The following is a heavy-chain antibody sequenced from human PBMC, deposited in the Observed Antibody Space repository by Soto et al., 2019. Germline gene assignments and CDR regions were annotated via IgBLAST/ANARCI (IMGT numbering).Heavy chain of an antibody. CDR3: AKGPYSSANGYFDY. J-gene: IGHJ4*02. D-gene: IGHD6-25*01. CDR1: GFTFSNYG. Sequence: EVQLLESGGGLVQPGGSLRLSCVVSGFTFSNYGMSWVRQAPGKGPEWVSAITGSGGSAYYADSVKGRFTNSRDNSKNTLYLQMNSLRAEDTAVYFCAKGPYSSANGYFDYWGQGTLVTVSS. V-gene: IGHV3-23*01. CDR2: ITGSGGSA.